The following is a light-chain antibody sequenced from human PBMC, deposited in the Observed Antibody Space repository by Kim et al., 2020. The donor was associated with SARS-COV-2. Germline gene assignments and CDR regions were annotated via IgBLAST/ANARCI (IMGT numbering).Light chain of an antibody. CDR3: ESADTSETFLV. Sequence: SYELTQPPSVSVSPGQTARITCAGDALPQEYAFWFQQKAGQAPVLVISKDTERASGIPERFSGSSSGTTVTLTISGVQAEDEADYYCESADTSETFLVFGGGTQRTVL. CDR1: ALPQEY. V-gene: IGLV3-25*03. J-gene: IGLJ3*02. CDR2: KDT.